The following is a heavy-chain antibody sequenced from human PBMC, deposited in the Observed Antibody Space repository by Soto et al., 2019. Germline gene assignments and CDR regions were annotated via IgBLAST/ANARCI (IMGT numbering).Heavy chain of an antibody. J-gene: IGHJ6*03. D-gene: IGHD2-2*01. CDR1: GFTFDDYA. CDR3: ASDCSSTSCYPYYYMDV. Sequence: GGSLRLSCAASGFTFDDYAMHWVRQAPGKGLEWVSGISRNSGSIDYADSVKGRFTISRDNAKNSLYLQMNSLRAEDTAVYYCASDCSSTSCYPYYYMDVWGKGTTVTVSS. CDR2: ISRNSGSI. V-gene: IGHV3-9*01.